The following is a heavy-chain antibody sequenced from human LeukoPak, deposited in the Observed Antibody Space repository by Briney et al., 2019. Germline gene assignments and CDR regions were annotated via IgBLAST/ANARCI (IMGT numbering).Heavy chain of an antibody. CDR3: ARVGATEGYYFDY. CDR1: GFTFDDYT. V-gene: IGHV3-43*01. CDR2: ISWDGGST. D-gene: IGHD1-26*01. Sequence: GGSLRLSCAASGFTFDDYTMHWVRQAPGKGLEWVSLISWDGGSTYYADSVKGRFTTSRDNSKNSLYLQMNSLRTEDTALYYCARVGATEGYYFDYWGQGTLVTVSS. J-gene: IGHJ4*02.